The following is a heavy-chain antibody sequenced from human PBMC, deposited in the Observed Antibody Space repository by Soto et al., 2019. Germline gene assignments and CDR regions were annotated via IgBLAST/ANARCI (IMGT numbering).Heavy chain of an antibody. Sequence: SETLALTCAVSGGSISSGGYSWSWIRQPPGKGLEWIGYIYHSGSTYYKPSLKRRVTISVDRSKNQFSLKLSSVTAADTAVYYCARGAVVPAVAIDYWGQGTLVTVSS. CDR2: IYHSGST. D-gene: IGHD2-2*01. CDR1: GGSISSGGYS. CDR3: ARGAVVPAVAIDY. V-gene: IGHV4-30-2*01. J-gene: IGHJ4*02.